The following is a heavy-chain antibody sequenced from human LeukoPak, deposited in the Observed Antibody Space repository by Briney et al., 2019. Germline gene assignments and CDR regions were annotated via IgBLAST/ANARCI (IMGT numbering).Heavy chain of an antibody. CDR2: ISGSGGST. CDR3: TFVVVAGTLDY. CDR1: GFTFSSYA. Sequence: PGGSLRLSCAASGFTFSSYAMSWVRQAPGKGLEWVSAISGSGGSTYYADSVKGRFTISRDSAKNTLYLQMNSLRAEDTAVYYCTFVVVAGTLDYWGQGSLVTVSS. V-gene: IGHV3-23*01. D-gene: IGHD6-19*01. J-gene: IGHJ4*02.